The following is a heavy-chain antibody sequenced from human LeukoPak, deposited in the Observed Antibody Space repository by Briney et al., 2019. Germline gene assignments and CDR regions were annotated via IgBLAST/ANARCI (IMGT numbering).Heavy chain of an antibody. D-gene: IGHD3-10*01. V-gene: IGHV3-13*01. Sequence: GRSLRLSCAASGFTFSTYGMHWVRQATGKGLEWVSAIGTAGDTYYPGSVKGRFTISRENAKNSLYLQMNSLRAGDTAVYYCARAHGSGSSFDYWGQGTLVTVSS. CDR3: ARAHGSGSSFDY. CDR2: IGTAGDT. J-gene: IGHJ4*02. CDR1: GFTFSTYG.